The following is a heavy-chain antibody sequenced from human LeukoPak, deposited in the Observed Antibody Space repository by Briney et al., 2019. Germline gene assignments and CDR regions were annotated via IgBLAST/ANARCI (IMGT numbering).Heavy chain of an antibody. CDR3: ARDQRYYGSGKNWFDP. V-gene: IGHV1-18*01. J-gene: IGHJ5*02. D-gene: IGHD3-10*01. CDR1: GYTFTSYG. CDR2: ISAYSGNT. Sequence: ASVKVSCKASGYTFTSYGISWVRQAPGQGLEWMGWISAYSGNTNYAQKLQGRVTMTTDTSTSTAYMELRSLRSDDTAVYYCARDQRYYGSGKNWFDPWGQGTLVTVSS.